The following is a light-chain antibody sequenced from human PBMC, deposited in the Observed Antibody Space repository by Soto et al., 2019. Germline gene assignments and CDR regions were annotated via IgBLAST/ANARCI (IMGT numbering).Light chain of an antibody. CDR1: SRDVGGAYY. J-gene: IGLJ1*01. V-gene: IGLV2-14*01. CDR3: SSSTSTNTPFD. CDR2: DVS. Sequence: QSVLSQPACVSGCPGRSISISCTGTSRDVGGAYYVTWYQPHPGKDPKLVIYDVSNRTAGVSDHFSGSKAGNTASLTISGLQAEDEADYYCSSSTSTNTPFDFGTGTKV.